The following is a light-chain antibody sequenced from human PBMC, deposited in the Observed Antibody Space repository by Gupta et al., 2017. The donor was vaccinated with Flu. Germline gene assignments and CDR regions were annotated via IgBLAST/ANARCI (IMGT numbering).Light chain of an antibody. CDR3: QQEDSFPVT. CDR1: QEINNY. Sequence: DIQMTQSPSSLSAFVGDRVTINCRASQEINNYLAWFQQRPGKAPKSLIYAASRVKSGVPSRFSGSGNGTDFTLTISSRQPEDFATYYCQQEDSFPVTFGQGTHMEIK. V-gene: IGKV1-16*01. J-gene: IGKJ5*01. CDR2: AAS.